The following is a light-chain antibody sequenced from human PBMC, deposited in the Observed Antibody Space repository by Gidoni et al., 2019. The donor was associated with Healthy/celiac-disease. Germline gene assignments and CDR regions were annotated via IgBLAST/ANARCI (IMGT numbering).Light chain of an antibody. Sequence: DIQMTQSPSSLSASVGDRVTITCQASQDISNYLNWYQQKPGKAPKLLIYDASTLETGVPSRFSGSGSGTDFTFTISSLQPEDMATYYCQQYDNLPLLTFGPGTKVDIK. V-gene: IGKV1-33*01. J-gene: IGKJ3*01. CDR3: QQYDNLPLLT. CDR1: QDISNY. CDR2: DAS.